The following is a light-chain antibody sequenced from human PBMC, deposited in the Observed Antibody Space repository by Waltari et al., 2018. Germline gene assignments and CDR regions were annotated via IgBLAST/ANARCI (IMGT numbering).Light chain of an antibody. CDR1: SSDIGGYNF. Sequence: QSALTQPASVSGSPGQSITISCTGTSSDIGGYNFVSWYQQHPGNAPKLIIYDVTTRPSGVSNRFSGTRSGNTASLTISGLQAEDEADYYCNSYTTTRTWVFGGGTKLTVL. CDR2: DVT. J-gene: IGLJ3*02. CDR3: NSYTTTRTWV. V-gene: IGLV2-14*03.